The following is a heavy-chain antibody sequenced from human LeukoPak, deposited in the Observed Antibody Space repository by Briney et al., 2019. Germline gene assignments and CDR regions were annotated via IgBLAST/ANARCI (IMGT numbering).Heavy chain of an antibody. CDR3: ASRGPSSAGGYDY. D-gene: IGHD6-25*01. CDR1: AYSIRSGFY. Sequence: KPSETLSLTCSVSAYSIRSGFYWGWIRQPPGKGLEWIGSIYHSGSTYYNPSLKSRVTISVDTSKNQFSLKLSSVTAADTAVYYCASRGPSSAGGYDYWGQGTLVTVSS. CDR2: IYHSGST. J-gene: IGHJ4*02. V-gene: IGHV4-38-2*02.